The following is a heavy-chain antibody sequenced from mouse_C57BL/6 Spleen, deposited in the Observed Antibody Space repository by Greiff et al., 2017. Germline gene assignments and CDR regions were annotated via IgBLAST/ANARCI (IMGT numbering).Heavy chain of an antibody. V-gene: IGHV1-9*01. J-gene: IGHJ2*01. CDR2: ILPGSGST. CDR3: ARSEGQLGRWYYFDY. CDR1: GYTFTGYW. D-gene: IGHD4-1*02. Sequence: VQLQHSGAELMKPGASVKLSCKATGYTFTGYWIEWVKQRPGHGLEWIGEILPGSGSTNYNEKFKGKATFTADTSSNPAYMQLSSLTTEDSAIYSCARSEGQLGRWYYFDYWSQGTTLAVSS.